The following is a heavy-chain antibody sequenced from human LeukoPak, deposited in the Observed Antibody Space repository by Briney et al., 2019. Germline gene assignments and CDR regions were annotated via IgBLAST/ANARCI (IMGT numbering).Heavy chain of an antibody. Sequence: ASVKVSCKASGYPFTDYGIGWVRQAPGQGPEWMGWISAYNGNTNYAQKIQGRVTMTTDPSTSTVYMELKSLRSDDTAVYYCARRFKQDVLGTTMGWFDPWGQGTLTTVSS. D-gene: IGHD1-26*01. J-gene: IGHJ5*02. CDR3: ARRFKQDVLGTTMGWFDP. CDR2: ISAYNGNT. V-gene: IGHV1-18*01. CDR1: GYPFTDYG.